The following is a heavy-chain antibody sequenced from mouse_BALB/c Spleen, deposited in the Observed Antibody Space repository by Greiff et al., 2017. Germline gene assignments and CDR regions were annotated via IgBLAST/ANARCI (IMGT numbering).Heavy chain of an antibody. CDR3: ARTGAVYFDY. CDR2: IYWDDDK. D-gene: IGHD4-1*01. J-gene: IGHJ2*01. V-gene: IGHV8-12*01. Sequence: QVQLMESGPGILQPSQTLSLTCSFSGFSLSTSGMCVSWIRQPSGKGLEWLAHIYWDDDKRYNPSLKSRLTISKDTSRNQLFLKITSVDTADTATYYCARTGAVYFDYWGQGTTLTVSS. CDR1: GFSLSTSGMC.